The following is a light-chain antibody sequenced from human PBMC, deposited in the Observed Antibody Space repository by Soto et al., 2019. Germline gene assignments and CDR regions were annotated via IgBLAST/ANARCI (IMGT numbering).Light chain of an antibody. CDR2: HAS. CDR3: QQSSNWPPWT. Sequence: EIVLTQSPATLSLSPGERATFSCQASQSVGTSLAWFQQKPGQAPRLLIYHASVRATGTPTRFSGSGSGTDFTLTISRLQPEDIAIYYCQQSSNWPPWTFGRGTRVDI. CDR1: QSVGTS. V-gene: IGKV3-11*01. J-gene: IGKJ1*01.